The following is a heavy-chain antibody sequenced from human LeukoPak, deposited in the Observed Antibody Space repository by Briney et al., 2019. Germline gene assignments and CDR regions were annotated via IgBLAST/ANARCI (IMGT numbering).Heavy chain of an antibody. J-gene: IGHJ4*02. CDR2: INHSGST. V-gene: IGHV4-34*01. Sequence: PSETLSLTCAVYGGSFSGYYWSWIRQPPGKGLEWIGEINHSGSTNYNPSLKSRVTISVDTSKNQFSLKLSSVTAADTAVYYCARGWIGYFDYWGQGTLVTVSS. D-gene: IGHD2-2*03. CDR3: ARGWIGYFDY. CDR1: GGSFSGYY.